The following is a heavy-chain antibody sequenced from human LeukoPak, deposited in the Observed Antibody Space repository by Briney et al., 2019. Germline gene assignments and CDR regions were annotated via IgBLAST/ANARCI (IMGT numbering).Heavy chain of an antibody. CDR1: GFTFSSYA. V-gene: IGHV3-23*01. J-gene: IGHJ4*02. CDR2: ISGSGGIT. CDR3: AKTTTGYSSGRYPGWPVDY. D-gene: IGHD6-19*01. Sequence: GGSLRLSCAASGFTFSSYAIYWVRQAPGKGLEWVSGISGSGGITYFADPVKGRFTISRDNSKNTVYLQMNSLRVEDTAVYYCAKTTTGYSSGRYPGWPVDYWGQGTLVTVSS.